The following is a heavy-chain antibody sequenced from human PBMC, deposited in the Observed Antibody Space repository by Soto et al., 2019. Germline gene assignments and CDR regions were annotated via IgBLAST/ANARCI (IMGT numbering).Heavy chain of an antibody. CDR3: ARGARSRYSYGWGY. V-gene: IGHV1-69*13. CDR2: IIPIFGTA. CDR1: GGTFSSYA. D-gene: IGHD5-18*01. Sequence: VASVKVSCKASGGTFSSYAISWVRQAPGQGLEWMGGIIPIFGTANYAQKFQGRVTITADESTSTAYMELSSLRSEDTAVYYCARGARSRYSYGWGYWGQGTLVTVSS. J-gene: IGHJ4*02.